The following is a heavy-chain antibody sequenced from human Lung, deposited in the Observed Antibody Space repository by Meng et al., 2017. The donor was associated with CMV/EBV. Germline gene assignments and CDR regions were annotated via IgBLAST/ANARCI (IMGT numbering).Heavy chain of an antibody. D-gene: IGHD3-22*01. Sequence: ASVXVSXTTSGYTFSDYYMHWVRQAPGQGLEWMGWFNPNSGGTNYAQKFQVRVTMSRDTSISTAYMELSRLRSDDTAVYYCAREDYHDSTSYQHFDYWGQGTXVTVYS. CDR2: FNPNSGGT. J-gene: IGHJ4*02. CDR1: GYTFSDYY. V-gene: IGHV1-2*02. CDR3: AREDYHDSTSYQHFDY.